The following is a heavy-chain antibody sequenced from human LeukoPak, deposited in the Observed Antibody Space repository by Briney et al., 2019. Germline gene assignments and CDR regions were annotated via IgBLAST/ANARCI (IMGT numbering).Heavy chain of an antibody. CDR2: IKSKTDGGTT. Sequence: GGSLRLSCAASVFTFSNAWMSWVRQAPGKGLEWVGRIKSKTDGGTTDYAAPVKGRFTISRDNAKNTLYLQMNSLRAEDTAVYYCAKVSYYDSSGHDYWGQGTLVTVSS. D-gene: IGHD3-22*01. V-gene: IGHV3-15*05. J-gene: IGHJ4*02. CDR3: AKVSYYDSSGHDY. CDR1: VFTFSNAW.